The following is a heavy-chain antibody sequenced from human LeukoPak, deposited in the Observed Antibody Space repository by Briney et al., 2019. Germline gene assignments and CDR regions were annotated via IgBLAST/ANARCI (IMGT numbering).Heavy chain of an antibody. CDR1: GFTFSDYY. Sequence: GGSLRLSCAASGFTFSDYYMTWVRQAPGKGLEWVANIKQDGSKKSYVDSVKGRFTISRDNAKNSLYLQMNSLRAEDTAIYYCTRVGYIDEGIDYWGQGTLVTVSS. J-gene: IGHJ4*02. V-gene: IGHV3-7*04. CDR3: TRVGYIDEGIDY. D-gene: IGHD5-24*01. CDR2: IKQDGSKK.